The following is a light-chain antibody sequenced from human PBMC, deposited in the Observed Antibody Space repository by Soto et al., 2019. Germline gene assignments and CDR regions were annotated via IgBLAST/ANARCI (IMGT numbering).Light chain of an antibody. CDR3: QQYGSSPPFT. Sequence: EIVLTQSPGTLSLSPGERATLSCRASQSVSSNYLAWYQQKPGQAPRLLIYGASNRATGMPDRFSGSGSGTGFTLTISRLEPADFAVYFCQQYGSSPPFTFGQGTKVEIK. J-gene: IGKJ2*01. CDR1: QSVSSNY. V-gene: IGKV3-20*01. CDR2: GAS.